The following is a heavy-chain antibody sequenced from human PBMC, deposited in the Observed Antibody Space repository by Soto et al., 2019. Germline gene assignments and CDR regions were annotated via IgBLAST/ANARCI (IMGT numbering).Heavy chain of an antibody. CDR3: GKDPNRSHFIQLFDY. V-gene: IGHV3-23*01. D-gene: IGHD3-16*01. CDR2: ISGSGGST. CDR1: GFTFSSYA. Sequence: QPGGSLRLSCAASGFTFSSYAMSWVRQAPGKGLEWVSAISGSGGSTYYADSVKGRFTISRDNSKNTLYLQMKSLRAEEKAVYYCGKDPNRSHFIQLFDYWGPGALVNVSS. J-gene: IGHJ4*02.